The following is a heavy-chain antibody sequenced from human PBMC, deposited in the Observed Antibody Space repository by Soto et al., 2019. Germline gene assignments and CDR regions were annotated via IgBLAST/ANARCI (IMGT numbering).Heavy chain of an antibody. CDR3: ARDDDYEANGLDY. CDR1: GFTFSRYG. V-gene: IGHV3-33*01. Sequence: SLRLSCVGSGFTFSRYGMHWLRQAPGEGLEWMAVIVNDGSDRDYAASVAGRFTISRDNSKNTLYLQMDNLGVDDTAMSYCARDDDYEANGLDYWGQGTLVTVSS. D-gene: IGHD4-17*01. CDR2: IVNDGSDR. J-gene: IGHJ4*02.